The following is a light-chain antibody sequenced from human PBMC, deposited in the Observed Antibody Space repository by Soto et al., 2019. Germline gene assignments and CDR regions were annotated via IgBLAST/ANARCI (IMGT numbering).Light chain of an antibody. CDR1: QSIRSY. Sequence: DIQMTQSPSPLSASVGDRVTISCRASQSIRSYVNWYQQRAGKAPKLLIYSASSLQRGVPSRFSGSGSGTQFTLTINSLQPEDFATYFCQHSYSAPWTFGQGTKVDI. J-gene: IGKJ1*01. CDR2: SAS. V-gene: IGKV1-39*01. CDR3: QHSYSAPWT.